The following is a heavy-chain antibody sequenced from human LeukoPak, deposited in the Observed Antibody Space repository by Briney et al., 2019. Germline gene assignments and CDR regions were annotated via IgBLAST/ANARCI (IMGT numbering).Heavy chain of an antibody. V-gene: IGHV4-4*07. D-gene: IGHD6-19*01. Sequence: PSETLSLTCTVSGGSISSYYWSWIRQPAGKGLEWIGRIYTSGSTNYNPSLKSRVTMSVDTSKNQFSLKLSSVTAADTAVYYCARAGQWLVQGNWFDPWGQGTLVTVSS. CDR1: GGSISSYY. CDR2: IYTSGST. CDR3: ARAGQWLVQGNWFDP. J-gene: IGHJ5*02.